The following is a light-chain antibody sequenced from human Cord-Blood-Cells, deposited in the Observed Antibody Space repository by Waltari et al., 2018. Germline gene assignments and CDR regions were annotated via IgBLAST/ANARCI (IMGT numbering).Light chain of an antibody. Sequence: DIVMTQSPDSLAVSLGERATINCKSSQSVLYSSNNKNYLAWYQQKPGQPPKLLIYWASTRESGFPDRFSGSGSGTEFTLTISSLQAEDVAVYYCQQYYSTPPWTFGQGTKVEIK. CDR2: WAS. V-gene: IGKV4-1*01. J-gene: IGKJ1*01. CDR1: QSVLYSSNNKNY. CDR3: QQYYSTPPWT.